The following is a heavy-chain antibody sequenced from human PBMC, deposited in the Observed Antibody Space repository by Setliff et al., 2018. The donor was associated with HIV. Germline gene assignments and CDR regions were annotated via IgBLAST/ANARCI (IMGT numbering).Heavy chain of an antibody. Sequence: GASVKVSCKASGYTFTGYYMHWVRQAPGQGLEWMGWINPNSGGTNYAQKFQGWVTMTRDTSISTAYMELSRLRSDDTAVYYCARAVPNYYDSSGLFDYWGQGTQVTVSS. V-gene: IGHV1-2*04. CDR3: ARAVPNYYDSSGLFDY. J-gene: IGHJ4*02. CDR1: GYTFTGYY. CDR2: INPNSGGT. D-gene: IGHD3-22*01.